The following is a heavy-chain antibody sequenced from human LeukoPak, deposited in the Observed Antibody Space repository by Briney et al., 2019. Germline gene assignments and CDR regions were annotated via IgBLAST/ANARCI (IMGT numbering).Heavy chain of an antibody. CDR3: AKSWRGAWIQLTYYFDY. Sequence: GGSLRLSCAASGFTFSTYWMHWVRQAPGKGLEWASAISGSGGSTYYADSVKGRFTISRDNSKNTLYLQMNSLRAEDTAVYYCAKSWRGAWIQLTYYFDYWGQGTLVTVSS. CDR1: GFTFSTYW. V-gene: IGHV3-23*01. D-gene: IGHD5-18*01. CDR2: ISGSGGST. J-gene: IGHJ4*02.